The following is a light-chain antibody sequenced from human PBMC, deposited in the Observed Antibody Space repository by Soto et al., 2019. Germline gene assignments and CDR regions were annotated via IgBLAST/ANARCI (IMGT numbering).Light chain of an antibody. J-gene: IGKJ4*01. Sequence: DIQMTQSPSTLSASVGDRVTITCRASQSISTWVAWYQQKPGKAPKLLIYKASSLESGVPSRFSGSGSGTEFTLTISSLQPDDFATYYCQQYNTYPLTFGGGTTVEIK. V-gene: IGKV1-5*03. CDR1: QSISTW. CDR3: QQYNTYPLT. CDR2: KAS.